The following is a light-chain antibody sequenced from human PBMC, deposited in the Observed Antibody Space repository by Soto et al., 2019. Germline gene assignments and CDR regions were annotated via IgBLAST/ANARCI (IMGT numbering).Light chain of an antibody. CDR3: QQYYSYFAFT. CDR1: QNIDVW. V-gene: IGKV1-5*03. CDR2: QAS. J-gene: IGKJ3*01. Sequence: DIQMTQSPSTLSASVGDIVTITCRASQNIDVWLAWYQQIPGKAPIVLIYQASSLRSGVPSRFIGSGSGAEFDFTISGLLPDGFANYDCQQYYSYFAFTFGPGNTVDGK.